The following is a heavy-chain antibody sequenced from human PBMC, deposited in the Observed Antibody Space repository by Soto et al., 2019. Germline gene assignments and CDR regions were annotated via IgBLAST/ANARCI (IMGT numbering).Heavy chain of an antibody. CDR2: ISAYNGNT. D-gene: IGHD3-16*01. Sequence: ASVKVSCKASGYTFTSYGISWVRQAPGQGLEWMGWISAYNGNTNYAQKLQGRVTMTTDTSTSTAYMELRSLRSDDTAVYYCAISVRHEGLHLGELLDYWGQGTLVTVSS. CDR1: GYTFTSYG. J-gene: IGHJ4*02. CDR3: AISVRHEGLHLGELLDY. V-gene: IGHV1-18*01.